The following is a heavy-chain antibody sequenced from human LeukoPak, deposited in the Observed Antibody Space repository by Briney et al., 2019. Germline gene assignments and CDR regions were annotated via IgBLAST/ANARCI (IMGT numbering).Heavy chain of an antibody. CDR1: GGSVGSDNSY. D-gene: IGHD3-22*01. V-gene: IGHV4-61*02. CDR2: IYGGGSS. J-gene: IGHJ4*02. Sequence: PSETLSLTCTVSGGSVGSDNSYWNWIRQPAGKGLGWNGRIYGGGSSTYNPSLKSRVTISVDSSKNQFSLRLSSLTAADTAVYYCARGYYYHTWGQGTLVTVSS. CDR3: ARGYYYHT.